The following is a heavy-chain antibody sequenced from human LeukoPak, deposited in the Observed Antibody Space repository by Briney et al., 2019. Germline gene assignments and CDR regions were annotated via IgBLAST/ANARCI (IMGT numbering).Heavy chain of an antibody. D-gene: IGHD3-3*01. CDR2: IKGDGSVQ. V-gene: IGHV3-7*01. Sequence: GGSLRLSCVASGFTFSSSWMNWVRQAPGKGLEWVANIKGDGSVQSYVDSVKGRFTISRDNAKNSLFLEMNSLRAEDTAVYYCARDFGYAFDIWGQGTMVTVSS. CDR3: ARDFGYAFDI. CDR1: GFTFSSSW. J-gene: IGHJ3*02.